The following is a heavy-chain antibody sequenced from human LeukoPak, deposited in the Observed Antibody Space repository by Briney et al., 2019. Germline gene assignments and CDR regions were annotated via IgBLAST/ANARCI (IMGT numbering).Heavy chain of an antibody. CDR1: GFTFSDYY. V-gene: IGHV3-11*04. Sequence: GGSLRLSCAASGFTFSDYYMSWIRQAPGKGLEWVSYISSSGSTIYYADSVKGRFTISRDNAKNSLYLQMNSLRAEDTAVYYCARKYSSGYYAYDYWGQGTLVTVSS. CDR3: ARKYSSGYYAYDY. J-gene: IGHJ4*02. D-gene: IGHD6-19*01. CDR2: ISSSGSTI.